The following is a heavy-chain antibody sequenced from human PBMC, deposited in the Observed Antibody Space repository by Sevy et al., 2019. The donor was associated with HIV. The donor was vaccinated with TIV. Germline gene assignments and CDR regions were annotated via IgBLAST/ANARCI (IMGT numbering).Heavy chain of an antibody. Sequence: GGSLRLSCAASGFTFSDYYMSWIRQAPGKGLEWVSYISSSGSTIYYADSVKGRCTISRDNAKNSLYLQMNSLRAEDTAVYYCGRTGGVGANDYYFDYWGQGTLVTVSS. CDR2: ISSSGSTI. V-gene: IGHV3-11*01. J-gene: IGHJ4*02. D-gene: IGHD1-26*01. CDR3: GRTGGVGANDYYFDY. CDR1: GFTFSDYY.